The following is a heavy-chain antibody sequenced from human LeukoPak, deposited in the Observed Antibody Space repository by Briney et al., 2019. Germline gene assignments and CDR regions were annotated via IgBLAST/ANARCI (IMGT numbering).Heavy chain of an antibody. CDR2: IYYSGST. D-gene: IGHD4-17*01. CDR3: VRYANYGDYPNWLDP. J-gene: IGHJ5*02. CDR1: GGSISSYY. V-gene: IGHV4-59*12. Sequence: PSETLSLTCTVSGGSISSYYWSWIRQPPGKGLEWIGYIYYSGSTNYSPSLKSRVTISVDKSKNQFSLKLYSVTAADTAVYYCVRYANYGDYPNWLDPWGQGTLVTVS.